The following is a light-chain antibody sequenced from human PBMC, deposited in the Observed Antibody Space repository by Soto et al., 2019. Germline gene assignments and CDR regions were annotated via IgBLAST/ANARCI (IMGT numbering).Light chain of an antibody. CDR3: EQSFSPFWT. J-gene: IGKJ1*01. Sequence: DIQMTQSPSSLSASVGDRVTITFRASQSISNSLNWYQQKPGKAPKLLIYAASSMKSGVPSRFSGSGSETDFTHTISRRLPADYATYYCEQSFSPFWTFGQGTKVEV. V-gene: IGKV1-39*01. CDR2: AAS. CDR1: QSISNS.